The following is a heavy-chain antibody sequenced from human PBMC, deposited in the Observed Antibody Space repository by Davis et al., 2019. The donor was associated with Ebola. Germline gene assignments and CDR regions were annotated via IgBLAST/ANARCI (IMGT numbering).Heavy chain of an antibody. CDR3: ARDLRERGDRYSYGRYLGGMDV. CDR1: GGTFSSYA. V-gene: IGHV1-69*04. Sequence: AASVKVSCKASGGTFSSYAISWVRQAPGQGLEWMGRIIPILGLANYAQKFQGRVTITADKSTSTAYMELSSLRSEDTAVYYCARDLRERGDRYSYGRYLGGMDVWGQGTTVTVSS. CDR2: IIPILGLA. J-gene: IGHJ6*02. D-gene: IGHD5-18*01.